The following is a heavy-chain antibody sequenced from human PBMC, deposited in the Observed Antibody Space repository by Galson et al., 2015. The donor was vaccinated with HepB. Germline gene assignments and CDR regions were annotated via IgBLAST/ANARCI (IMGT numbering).Heavy chain of an antibody. CDR3: SHRSLGFSITWDADAFDV. J-gene: IGHJ3*01. D-gene: IGHD2-2*01. CDR2: IYWDDDK. CDR1: GFSITTSAVG. V-gene: IGHV2-5*02. Sequence: LSLVKPTQPLTLTCTFSGFSITTSAVGVAWIRQPPGKALECHALIYWDDDKLYSPSLQSRLTISKETAQNQVLLTVANMDPVDTGTYYCSHRSLGFSITWDADAFDVWGKETGVTVSS.